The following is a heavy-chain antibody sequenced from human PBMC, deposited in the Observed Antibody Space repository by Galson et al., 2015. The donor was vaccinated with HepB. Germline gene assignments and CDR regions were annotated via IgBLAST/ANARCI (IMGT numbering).Heavy chain of an antibody. D-gene: IGHD3-22*01. V-gene: IGHV3-30*18. Sequence: SLRLSCAASGFTFSSYGMHWVRQAPGKGLEWVAVISYDGSNKYYADSVKGRFTISRDNSKNTLYLQMNSLRAEDTAVYYCAKDLEMKYYYDSSDVLDYWGQGTLVTVSS. CDR2: ISYDGSNK. J-gene: IGHJ4*02. CDR1: GFTFSSYG. CDR3: AKDLEMKYYYDSSDVLDY.